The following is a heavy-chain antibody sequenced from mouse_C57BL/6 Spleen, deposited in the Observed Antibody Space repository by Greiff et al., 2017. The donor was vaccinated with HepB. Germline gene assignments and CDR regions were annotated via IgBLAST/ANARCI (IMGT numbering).Heavy chain of an antibody. CDR1: GYTFTYYY. J-gene: IGHJ4*01. V-gene: IGHV1-19*01. Sequence: EVQLQQSGPVLVKPGASVKMSCKASGYTFTYYYMNWVKQSHGKSLEWIGVINPYNGGTSYNQKFKGKATLTVDKSSSTAYMELNSLTSEDSAVYYCARYGSSFAMDYWGQGTSVTVSS. CDR2: INPYNGGT. CDR3: ARYGSSFAMDY. D-gene: IGHD1-1*01.